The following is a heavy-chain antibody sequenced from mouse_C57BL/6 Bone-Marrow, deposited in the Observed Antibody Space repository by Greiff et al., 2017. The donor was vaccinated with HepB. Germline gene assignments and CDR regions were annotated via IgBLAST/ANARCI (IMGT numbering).Heavy chain of an antibody. CDR2: ISSGGSYT. CDR3: ARHTDYDGLWYFDV. D-gene: IGHD2-4*01. CDR1: GFTFSSYG. Sequence: GDLVKPGGSLKLSCAASGFTFSSYGMSWVRQTPDKRLEWVATISSGGSYTYYQDSVKGRFTISRDNAKNTLYLQMSSLKSEDTAMYYCARHTDYDGLWYFDVWGTGTTVTVSS. V-gene: IGHV5-6*01. J-gene: IGHJ1*03.